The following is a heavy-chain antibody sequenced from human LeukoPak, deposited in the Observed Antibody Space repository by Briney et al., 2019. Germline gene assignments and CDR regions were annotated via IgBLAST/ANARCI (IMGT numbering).Heavy chain of an antibody. CDR1: GFAFSSYA. Sequence: GGSLRLSCAASGFAFSSYAMSWVRRAPGKGLEWVSALSGSGASTFYADSVKGRFSISRDNAKNSLYLQMNSLRAEDTAVYYCAREGRVITFYYYYYYMDVWGKGTTVTVSS. J-gene: IGHJ6*03. CDR2: LSGSGAST. D-gene: IGHD3-16*01. CDR3: AREGRVITFYYYYYYMDV. V-gene: IGHV3-23*01.